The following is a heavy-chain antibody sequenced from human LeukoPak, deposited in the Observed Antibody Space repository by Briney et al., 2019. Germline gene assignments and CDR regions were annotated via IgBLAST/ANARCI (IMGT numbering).Heavy chain of an antibody. D-gene: IGHD4-17*01. Sequence: GGSLRLSCAASGFTFSSYGMHWVRQAPGKGLEWVAVISYDGSNKYYADSVKGRFTISRDNSKNTLYLQMNSLRAEDTALYYCARDDHGDYVGPFDYWGQGTLVTVSS. CDR1: GFTFSSYG. J-gene: IGHJ4*02. V-gene: IGHV3-30*03. CDR2: ISYDGSNK. CDR3: ARDDHGDYVGPFDY.